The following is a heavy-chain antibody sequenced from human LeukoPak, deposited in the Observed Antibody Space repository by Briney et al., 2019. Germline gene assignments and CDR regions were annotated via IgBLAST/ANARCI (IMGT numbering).Heavy chain of an antibody. Sequence: GESLKVSCKGSGYSSTSYWIGWVRQMPGKGLEWMGIIYPGDSDTRYSPSFQGQVTISADKSISTAYLQWSSLKASDTAMYYCARLLYYYDSSGPFDYWGQGTLVTVSS. D-gene: IGHD3-22*01. V-gene: IGHV5-51*01. CDR1: GYSSTSYW. J-gene: IGHJ4*02. CDR3: ARLLYYYDSSGPFDY. CDR2: IYPGDSDT.